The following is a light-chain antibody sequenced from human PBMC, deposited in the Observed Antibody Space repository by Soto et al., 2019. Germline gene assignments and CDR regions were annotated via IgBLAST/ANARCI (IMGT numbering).Light chain of an antibody. CDR1: SSNIGAGYD. J-gene: IGLJ2*01. CDR2: GNS. Sequence: QSVLTQPPSVSGAPGQRVTISCTGSSSNIGAGYDVHWYQQLPGTAPKLLIYGNSNRPSGFPDRFSGSKSGTSASLAITGLQAEDEADYYCQSYDSSLSGVVCGGGTKLTVL. V-gene: IGLV1-40*01. CDR3: QSYDSSLSGVV.